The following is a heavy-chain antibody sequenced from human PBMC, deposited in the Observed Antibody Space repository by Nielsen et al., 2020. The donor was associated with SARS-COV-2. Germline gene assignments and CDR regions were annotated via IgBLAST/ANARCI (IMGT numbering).Heavy chain of an antibody. D-gene: IGHD3-10*01. Sequence: SETLSLTCSVSGGSITSSGHYWGWIRQPPGKGLEWIGSISYSGSTYYNPSLKSRVAIPEDTSKNQFSLKLISVTAADTAVFYCARWFMGGGFDYWGQGSLVTVSS. CDR2: ISYSGST. V-gene: IGHV4-39*01. J-gene: IGHJ4*02. CDR1: GGSITSSGHY. CDR3: ARWFMGGGFDY.